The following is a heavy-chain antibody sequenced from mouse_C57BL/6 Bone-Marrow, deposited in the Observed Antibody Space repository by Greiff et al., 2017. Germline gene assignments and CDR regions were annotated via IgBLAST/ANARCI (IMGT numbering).Heavy chain of an antibody. J-gene: IGHJ4*01. CDR2: IDPENGDT. V-gene: IGHV14-4*01. D-gene: IGHD6-1*02. CDR1: GFNIKDDY. Sequence: VQLQQSGAELVRPGASVTLSCTASGFNIKDDYMHWVKQRPEQGLEWIGWIDPENGDTEYASKFQGKATITADTSSNTAYLQLSSLTSEDTAVYYCTTRQLDHYYAMDYWGQGTSVTVSS. CDR3: TTRQLDHYYAMDY.